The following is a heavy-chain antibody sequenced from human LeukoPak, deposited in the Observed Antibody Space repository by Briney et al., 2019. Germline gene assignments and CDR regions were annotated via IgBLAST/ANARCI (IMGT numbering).Heavy chain of an antibody. CDR1: GFTFSSYE. D-gene: IGHD3-3*01. J-gene: IGHJ6*02. CDR3: ARDQERFRPMDV. Sequence: PGGSLRLSCAASGFTFSSYEMNWVRQAPGKGLEWVSYISSSGSTIYYADSVKGRFTISRDNAKNSLYLQMNSLRAEDTAVYYCARDQERFRPMDVWGQGTTVTVSS. CDR2: ISSSGSTI. V-gene: IGHV3-48*03.